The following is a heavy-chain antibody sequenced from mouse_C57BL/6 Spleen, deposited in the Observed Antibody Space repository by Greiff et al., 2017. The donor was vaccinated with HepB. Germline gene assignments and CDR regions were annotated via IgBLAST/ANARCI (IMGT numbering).Heavy chain of an antibody. Sequence: VQLQQSGPELVKPGASVKISCKASGYAFSSSWMNWVKQRPGKGLEWIGRIYPGDGDTNYNGKFKGKATLTADKSSSTAYMQLSSLTSEDSAVYFCARWANWDRGYFDYWGQGTTLTVSS. CDR3: ARWANWDRGYFDY. CDR1: GYAFSSSW. CDR2: IYPGDGDT. J-gene: IGHJ2*01. D-gene: IGHD4-1*01. V-gene: IGHV1-82*01.